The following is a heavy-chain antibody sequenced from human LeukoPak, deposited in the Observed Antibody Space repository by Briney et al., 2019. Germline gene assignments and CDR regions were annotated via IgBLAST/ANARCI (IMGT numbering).Heavy chain of an antibody. CDR2: ISADGHTK. D-gene: IGHD5-12*01. Sequence: GGSLRLSCVASRFVFTNYYMSWVRQTPGKGLDWIATISADGHTKYYADSAEGRFTISRDNAKDSFYLQMNSLRADDAAVYFCARCGTYGGYKVFDSWGHGTLVTVSS. J-gene: IGHJ5*01. CDR1: RFVFTNYY. CDR3: ARCGTYGGYKVFDS. V-gene: IGHV3-11*01.